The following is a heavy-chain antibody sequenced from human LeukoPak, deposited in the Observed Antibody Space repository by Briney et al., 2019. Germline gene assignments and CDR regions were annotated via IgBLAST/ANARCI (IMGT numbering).Heavy chain of an antibody. CDR1: GFTFTTYW. J-gene: IGHJ4*02. CDR2: IKQDGTEK. D-gene: IGHD4-17*01. CDR3: ARLRQLRRYFDY. Sequence: PGESLRLSCEASGFTFTTYWLGWVRQPPGKGLEWVANIKQDGTEKYYVDSVKGRFTISRDNAKNPLYLQMNSLRAEDTAVYYCARLRQLRRYFDYWGQGTLVTVSS. V-gene: IGHV3-7*01.